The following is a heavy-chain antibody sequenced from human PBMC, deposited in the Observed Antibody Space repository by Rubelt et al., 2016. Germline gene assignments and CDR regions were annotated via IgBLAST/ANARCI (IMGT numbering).Heavy chain of an antibody. J-gene: IGHJ3*02. CDR3: ARGRSGTPLFFDI. CDR2: ISTGSSTT. D-gene: IGHD1-7*01. CDR1: GFTFSSYS. V-gene: IGHV3-48*04. Sequence: EVQLVESGGRLVQPGGSLRLSCAASGFTFSSYSMNWVRQAPGKGLEWISYISTGSSTTYYADSVKGRFTSSRDNAKNSLYLQMNSLRAEDTSVYYCARGRSGTPLFFDIWGQGTMVTVSS.